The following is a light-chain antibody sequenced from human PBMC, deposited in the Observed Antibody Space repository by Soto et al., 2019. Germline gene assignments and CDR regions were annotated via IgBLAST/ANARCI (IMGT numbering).Light chain of an antibody. V-gene: IGKV4-1*01. CDR2: WAS. CDR1: QSVLYSSNNKNY. Sequence: DIVMTQSPDSLAVSLGERATINCKSSQSVLYSSNNKNYLAWYQQKPGQPPKLLIYWASTRESGVPDRFSGSGSGPDFTLTIRSLQAEDVAVYYCQQYYSTPWTFGQGTKVEIK. CDR3: QQYYSTPWT. J-gene: IGKJ1*01.